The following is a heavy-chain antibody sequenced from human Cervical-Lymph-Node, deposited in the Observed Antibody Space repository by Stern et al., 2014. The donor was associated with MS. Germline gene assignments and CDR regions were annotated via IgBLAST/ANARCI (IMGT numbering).Heavy chain of an antibody. Sequence: EVQLVESWGGSVQPGGYLRLSCEASGFTFRSYCMSWVRQAPGRGLEWVASIKQDGSEKYYVDSVKGRFTISRDNVKDSVYLQMNSLRVEDAALYFCARVPGMSFNFPTHNWFDPWGQGIRVTVSS. D-gene: IGHD2/OR15-2a*01. CDR1: GFTFRSYC. J-gene: IGHJ5*02. CDR3: ARVPGMSFNFPTHNWFDP. V-gene: IGHV3-7*01. CDR2: IKQDGSEK.